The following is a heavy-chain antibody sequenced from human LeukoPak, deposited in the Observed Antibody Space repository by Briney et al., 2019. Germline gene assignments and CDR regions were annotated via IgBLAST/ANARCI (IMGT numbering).Heavy chain of an antibody. CDR2: ISAYNGNT. D-gene: IGHD6-6*01. Sequence: GASVKVSCKASGYTFTSYGISWVRQAPGQGLEWMGWISAYNGNTNYAQKLQGRVTMTTDTSTSTAYMELRSLRSDDTAVYYCARGEPLFKYSSSSYCFDYWGQGTLVTVSS. V-gene: IGHV1-18*01. CDR3: ARGEPLFKYSSSSYCFDY. J-gene: IGHJ4*02. CDR1: GYTFTSYG.